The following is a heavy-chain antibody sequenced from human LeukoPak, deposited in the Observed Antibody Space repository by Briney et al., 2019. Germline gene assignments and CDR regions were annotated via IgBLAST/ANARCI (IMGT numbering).Heavy chain of an antibody. CDR3: ASDYGSGSYRFDY. D-gene: IGHD3-10*01. CDR2: IYYTGST. V-gene: IGHV4-61*01. CDR1: GASVSSSTYS. Sequence: SESLSLTCAVSGASVSSSTYSWSWIRQAPGKGLEWIAYIYYTGSTTYNPSLKSRVTISLDTSKNQFSLKVGSVTAADTAEYYCASDYGSGSYRFDYWGQGTLVTVSS. J-gene: IGHJ4*02.